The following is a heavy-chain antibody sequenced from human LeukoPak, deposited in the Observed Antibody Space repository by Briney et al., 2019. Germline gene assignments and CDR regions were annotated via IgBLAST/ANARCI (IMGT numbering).Heavy chain of an antibody. CDR1: GVSISNHY. Sequence: PSETLSLTCTVSGVSISNHYWTWIRQSPGKGLEWIGHISGTGTTNYNPSLERRVTISSDTSNSQFSLKLTSVTAADTAVHFCARYNGGGAGSIYYWSQGTLVTVSS. CDR2: ISGTGTT. CDR3: ARYNGGGAGSIYY. J-gene: IGHJ4*02. D-gene: IGHD3-10*01. V-gene: IGHV4-59*08.